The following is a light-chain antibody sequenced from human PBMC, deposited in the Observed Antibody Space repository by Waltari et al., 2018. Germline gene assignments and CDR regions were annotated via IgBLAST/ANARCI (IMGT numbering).Light chain of an antibody. Sequence: SYELTQPPSVSVSPGQTARITCSGDALPKKYAFWSQQKSGQAPVLIIYEDNKRPSGIPERFSGYSSGTIATLTSSGAQVEDEADYYGYSTDSTGNHVVFGGGTKLTVL. J-gene: IGLJ2*01. CDR3: YSTDSTGNHVV. CDR2: EDN. V-gene: IGLV3-10*01. CDR1: ALPKKY.